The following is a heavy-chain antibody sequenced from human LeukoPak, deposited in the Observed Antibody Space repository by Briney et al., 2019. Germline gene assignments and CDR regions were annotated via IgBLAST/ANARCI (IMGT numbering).Heavy chain of an antibody. Sequence: SVKVSCKASGGTFSSYTISWVRQAPGQGLEWMGRIIPILGIANYAQKFQGRVTITANKSTSTAYMELSSLRSEDTAVYYCARAYGAQPWFDPWGQGTLVTVSS. J-gene: IGHJ5*02. D-gene: IGHD4-17*01. CDR1: GGTFSSYT. V-gene: IGHV1-69*02. CDR3: ARAYGAQPWFDP. CDR2: IIPILGIA.